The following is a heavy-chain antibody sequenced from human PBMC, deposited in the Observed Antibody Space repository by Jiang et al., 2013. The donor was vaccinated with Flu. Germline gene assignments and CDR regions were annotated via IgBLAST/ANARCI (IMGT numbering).Heavy chain of an antibody. CDR3: AKDRGYSPGDGGMDV. Sequence: QLVESGGGLVQTGRSLRLSCAASGFTFDDYAMHWVRQAPGKGLEWVSGISWNSGSIGYADSVKGRFTISRDNAKNSLYLQMNSLRAEDTALYYCAKDRGYSPGDGGMDVWGQGTTVTVSS. J-gene: IGHJ6*02. D-gene: IGHD3-16*01. V-gene: IGHV3-9*01. CDR2: ISWNSGSI. CDR1: GFTFDDYA.